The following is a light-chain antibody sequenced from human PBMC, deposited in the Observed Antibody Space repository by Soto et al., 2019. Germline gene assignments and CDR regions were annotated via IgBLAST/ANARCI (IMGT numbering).Light chain of an antibody. J-gene: IGLJ3*02. Sequence: QSALTQPASVSGSPGQSITISCTGTSSDVGGYNYVSWYQQHPGKAPKLMIYEVSNRPSGVSNRFSGSKSGNTASLTISWLQAEDEADYYCSSYTSSSKVFGGGTKLTVL. CDR1: SSDVGGYNY. V-gene: IGLV2-14*01. CDR2: EVS. CDR3: SSYTSSSKV.